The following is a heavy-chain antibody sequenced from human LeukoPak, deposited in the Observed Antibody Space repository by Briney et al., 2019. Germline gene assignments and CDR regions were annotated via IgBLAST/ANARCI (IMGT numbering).Heavy chain of an antibody. Sequence: GGSLRLSCAASGFTFSSYAIHWVRQAPGKGLGWVAVISYDGSNKYYADSVKGRFTISRDNSKNTLYLQMSSLRAEDTAVYYCAKEDTVTTAFDYWGQGTLVTVSS. V-gene: IGHV3-30*18. J-gene: IGHJ4*02. CDR3: AKEDTVTTAFDY. CDR1: GFTFSSYA. D-gene: IGHD4-17*01. CDR2: ISYDGSNK.